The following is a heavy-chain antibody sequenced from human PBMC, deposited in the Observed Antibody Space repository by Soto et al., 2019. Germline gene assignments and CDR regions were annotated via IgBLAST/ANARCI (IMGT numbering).Heavy chain of an antibody. D-gene: IGHD2-21*01. CDR1: GGSISSSSYY. CDR3: AREVRDYYYYYYMDG. J-gene: IGHJ6*03. CDR2: IYYSGST. Sequence: QLQLQESGPGLVKPSETLSLTCTVSGGSISSSSYYWGWIRQPPGKGLEWIGSIYYSGSTYYNPSLKSRVTISVDTSKNQFSLKLSSVTAADTAVYYCAREVRDYYYYYYMDGWGKGTTVTVSS. V-gene: IGHV4-39*01.